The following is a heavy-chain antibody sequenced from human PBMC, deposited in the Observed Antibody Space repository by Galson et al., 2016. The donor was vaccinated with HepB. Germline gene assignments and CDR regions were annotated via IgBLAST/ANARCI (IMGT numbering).Heavy chain of an antibody. V-gene: IGHV4-4*02. J-gene: IGHJ5*02. CDR2: IHHDGRT. Sequence: SETLSLTCAVSGASISSRNWWTWVRQPPGKRLEWIAEIHHDGRTSYNPSLRSRVSISMDKSKNQFSLNLNSMTAADTAVYYCARILQGCSSASCYLDPWGQGTQVTVSS. D-gene: IGHD2-2*01. CDR3: ARILQGCSSASCYLDP. CDR1: GASISSRNW.